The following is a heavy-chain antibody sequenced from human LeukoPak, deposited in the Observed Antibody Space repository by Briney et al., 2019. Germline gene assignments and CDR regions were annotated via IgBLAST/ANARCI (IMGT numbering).Heavy chain of an antibody. CDR2: ISAYNGNT. J-gene: IGHJ3*02. CDR3: ARDVLPYYYDSSGYDAFDI. D-gene: IGHD3-22*01. Sequence: ASVKVSCKASGYTFTSYGISWARQAPGQGLEWMGWISAYNGNTNYAQKLQGRVTMATDTSTSTAYMELRSLRSDDTAVYYCARDVLPYYYDSSGYDAFDIWGQGTMVTVSS. CDR1: GYTFTSYG. V-gene: IGHV1-18*01.